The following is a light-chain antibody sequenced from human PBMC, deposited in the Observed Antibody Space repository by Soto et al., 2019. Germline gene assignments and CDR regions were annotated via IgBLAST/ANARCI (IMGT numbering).Light chain of an antibody. CDR1: SSNIGTNF. CDR2: RTA. Sequence: QSVVTQPPSASGTPGQRVTISCSGSSSNIGTNFVYWYQHLPGTAPKLLIDRTAQRPSGVPDRFSGSKSGTSASLAISGLRSEDEADYFCAAWDDSLSVVVFGGGTKLTVL. CDR3: AAWDDSLSVVV. J-gene: IGLJ2*01. V-gene: IGLV1-47*01.